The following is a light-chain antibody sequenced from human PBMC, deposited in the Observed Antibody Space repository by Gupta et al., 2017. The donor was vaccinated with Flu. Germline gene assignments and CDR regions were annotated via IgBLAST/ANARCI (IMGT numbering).Light chain of an antibody. CDR1: PSVSSN. CDR2: DAS. Sequence: ELVMTQSPAALSVSPGERATLSCRASPSVSSNLAWYQQKPGQAPRLLIFDASTRATGVPARFSGSGSGTDFTLTISSLQTEDFADYYCQHDKSWPTAFGQGTKVEI. J-gene: IGKJ1*01. V-gene: IGKV3-15*01. CDR3: QHDKSWPTA.